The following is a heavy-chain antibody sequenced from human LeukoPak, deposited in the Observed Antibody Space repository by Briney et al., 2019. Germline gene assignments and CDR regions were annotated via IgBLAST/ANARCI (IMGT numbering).Heavy chain of an antibody. V-gene: IGHV3-74*01. Sequence: GGSLRLSCAASGFTLSGHWMHWFRQPPGKGLAWVSRNKYDGSESYYADSVKGRFTISRDNAKNTLYLQMNSLRVEDTAAYYCAKSDWFDPWGQGTLVTVSS. CDR2: NKYDGSES. CDR3: AKSDWFDP. CDR1: GFTLSGHW. J-gene: IGHJ5*02.